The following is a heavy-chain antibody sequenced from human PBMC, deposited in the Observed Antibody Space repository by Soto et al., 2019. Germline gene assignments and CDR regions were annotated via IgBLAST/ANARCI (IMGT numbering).Heavy chain of an antibody. V-gene: IGHV1-58*02. J-gene: IGHJ1*01. CDR3: AASDEDIAVADH. Sequence: SVKVSCKASGYTFTAFLMHWVRQAPGQRLEWIGWIVVGSGNTNYAQKFQERVTITRDMSTSTAYMELSSLRSEDTAVYYCAASDEDIAVADHWGQGTLVTVSS. CDR2: IVVGSGNT. CDR1: GYTFTAFL. D-gene: IGHD6-19*01.